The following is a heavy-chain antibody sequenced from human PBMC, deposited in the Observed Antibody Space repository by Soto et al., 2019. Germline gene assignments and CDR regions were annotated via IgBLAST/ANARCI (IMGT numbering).Heavy chain of an antibody. J-gene: IGHJ4*02. V-gene: IGHV3-30-3*01. D-gene: IGHD1-26*01. CDR1: GFTFSSYA. CDR2: ISYDGSNK. CDR3: ARDPGGAATLYYFDY. Sequence: PGGSLRLSCAASGFTFSSYAMHWVRQAPGKGLEWVAGISYDGSNKYYADSVKGRFTISRDNSKNTLYLQMNSLRAEDTAVYYCARDPGGAATLYYFDYWGQGTLVTVSS.